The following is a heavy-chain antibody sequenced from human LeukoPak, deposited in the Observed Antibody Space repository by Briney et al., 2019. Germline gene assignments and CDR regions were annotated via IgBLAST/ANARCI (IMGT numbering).Heavy chain of an antibody. CDR3: AKGSSGSYYAFDY. CDR1: GFTFSSYA. V-gene: IGHV3-23*01. J-gene: IGHJ4*02. CDR2: ISGSGGST. Sequence: GGSLRPSCAASGFTFSSYAMSWVRRAPGKGLEWVSAISGSGGSTYYADSVKGRFTISRDNSKNTLYLQMNSLRAEDTAVYYCAKGSSGSYYAFDYWGQGTLVTVSS. D-gene: IGHD1-26*01.